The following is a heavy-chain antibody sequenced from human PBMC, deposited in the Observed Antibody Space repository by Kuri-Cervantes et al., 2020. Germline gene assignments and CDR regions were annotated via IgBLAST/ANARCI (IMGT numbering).Heavy chain of an antibody. J-gene: IGHJ3*01. CDR1: GYTLTELS. D-gene: IGHD3-10*01. CDR2: FDPEDGET. V-gene: IGHV1-24*01. CDR3: ATASWFGDSDAFDF. Sequence: ASVKVSCKVSGYTLTELSMHWVRQAPGKGLEWMGGFDPEDGETIYAQKFQGRVTMTEDTSTDTAYMELSSLRSEDTAVYYCATASWFGDSDAFDFWGQGTMVTVSS.